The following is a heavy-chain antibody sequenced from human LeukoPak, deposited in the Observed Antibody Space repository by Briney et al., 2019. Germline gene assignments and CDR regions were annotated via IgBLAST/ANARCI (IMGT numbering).Heavy chain of an antibody. V-gene: IGHV3-48*02. CDR2: ISNSGSTM. D-gene: IGHD3-16*01. J-gene: IGHJ3*02. CDR3: ARGYGAFDI. CDR1: GFIFSTYS. Sequence: GGSLRLSCAASGFIFSTYSMNWVRQAPGKGLECVSYISNSGSTMYYADSVRGRFTISRDNAKNSLYLQMNSLRDEDTAVYYCARGYGAFDIWGQGTMVTVSS.